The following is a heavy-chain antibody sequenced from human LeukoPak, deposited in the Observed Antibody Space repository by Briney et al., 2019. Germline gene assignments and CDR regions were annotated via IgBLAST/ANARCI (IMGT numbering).Heavy chain of an antibody. CDR2: INPNSGGT. CDR1: GYTFTRYY. J-gene: IGHJ5*02. V-gene: IGHV1-2*02. Sequence: GASVKVSCKASGYTFTRYYMHWVRQAPGRGLEWMGWINPNSGGTNYAQKFQGRVTMTRDTSISTAYMELSRLRSDDTAVYYCARRSSSWYVEWFDPWGQGTLVTVSS. CDR3: ARRSSSWYVEWFDP. D-gene: IGHD6-13*01.